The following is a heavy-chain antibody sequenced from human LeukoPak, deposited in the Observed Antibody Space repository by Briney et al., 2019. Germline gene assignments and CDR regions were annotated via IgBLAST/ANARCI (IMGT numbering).Heavy chain of an antibody. CDR3: EYRITTTGEAFDI. CDR1: GFTFSSYW. D-gene: IGHD3-10*01. V-gene: IGHV3-74*01. Sequence: GGSLRLSCAASGFTFSSYWMHWVRQAPGKGLVWVSRINSDGSSTSYADSVKGRFTISRDNAKNTLYLQMNSLRAEDTAVYYCEYRITTTGEAFDIRGQGTMVTVSS. J-gene: IGHJ3*02. CDR2: INSDGSST.